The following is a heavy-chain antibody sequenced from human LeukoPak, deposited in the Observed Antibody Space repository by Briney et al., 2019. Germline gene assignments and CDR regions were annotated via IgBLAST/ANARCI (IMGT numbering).Heavy chain of an antibody. CDR3: ARCLFPYAYSSKPLYYFDY. CDR2: IIPIFGTA. CDR1: GGTFSSYA. Sequence: SVKVSCKASGGTFSSYAISWVRQAPGQGLEWMGGIIPIFGTANYAQTFKGRVTITTDESTSTAYMELSSLRSEDTAVYYCARCLFPYAYSSKPLYYFDYWVQGTLVTVCS. D-gene: IGHD6-13*01. V-gene: IGHV1-69*05. J-gene: IGHJ4*02.